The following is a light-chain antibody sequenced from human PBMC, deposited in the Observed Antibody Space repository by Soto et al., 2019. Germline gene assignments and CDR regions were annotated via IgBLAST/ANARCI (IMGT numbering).Light chain of an antibody. Sequence: QSALTQPASVSGSPGQSITISCTGTSSDVGGYKYVSWYQQHPGKAPKLMIYEVSNRPSGVSNRFSGSKSGNTASLTISGLQAEDEAEYYCSSYTSSITRVFGSGTKLTVL. J-gene: IGLJ1*01. CDR3: SSYTSSITRV. CDR1: SSDVGGYKY. CDR2: EVS. V-gene: IGLV2-14*01.